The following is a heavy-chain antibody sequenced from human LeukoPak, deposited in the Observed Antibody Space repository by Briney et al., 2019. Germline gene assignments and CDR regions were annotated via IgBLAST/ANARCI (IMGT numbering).Heavy chain of an antibody. CDR2: IYYSGST. J-gene: IGHJ4*02. D-gene: IGHD5-18*01. CDR1: GGSISSYY. CDR3: ARGYSYVSYHFDY. V-gene: IGHV4-59*01. Sequence: SETLSLTCTVSGGSISSYYWSWIRQPPGKGLEWIGYIYYSGSTNYNPSLKSRVTISVDTSKNQFSLKLSSVTAADTAVYYCARGYSYVSYHFDYWGQGTLVTVSS.